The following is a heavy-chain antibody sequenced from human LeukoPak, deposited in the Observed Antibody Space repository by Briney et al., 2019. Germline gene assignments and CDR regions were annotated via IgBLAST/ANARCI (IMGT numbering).Heavy chain of an antibody. CDR3: AKDARNYYDSSGYYPVG. Sequence: GGSLRLSCAASGFTFSTYGMHWVRQAPGKGLEWVAVIWNDGSNKYYADSVKGRFTISRDNPKNTLYLQMNSLRAEDTAVYYCAKDARNYYDSSGYYPVGWGQGTLVTVSS. J-gene: IGHJ4*02. D-gene: IGHD3-22*01. CDR1: GFTFSTYG. CDR2: IWNDGSNK. V-gene: IGHV3-30*02.